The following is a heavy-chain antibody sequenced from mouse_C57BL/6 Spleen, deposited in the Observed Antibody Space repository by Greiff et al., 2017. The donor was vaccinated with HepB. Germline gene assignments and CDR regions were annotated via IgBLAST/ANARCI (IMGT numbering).Heavy chain of an antibody. V-gene: IGHV1-82*01. CDR2: IYPGDGDT. D-gene: IGHD2-1*01. J-gene: IGHJ4*01. CDR1: GYAFSSSW. Sequence: QVQLQQSGPELVKPGASVKISCKASGYAFSSSWMNWVKQRPGKGLEWIGRIYPGDGDTNYNGKFKGKATLTADKSSSTAYMQLSSLTSEDSAVYFCARSGNWSYAMDYWGQGTSVTVSS. CDR3: ARSGNWSYAMDY.